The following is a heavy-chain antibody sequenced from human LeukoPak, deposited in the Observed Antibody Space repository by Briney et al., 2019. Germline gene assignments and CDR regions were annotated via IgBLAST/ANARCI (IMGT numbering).Heavy chain of an antibody. V-gene: IGHV3-48*03. CDR3: ANPNSSGFYFSIRFDY. CDR2: ISSSGSTI. CDR1: GFTFSSYE. J-gene: IGHJ4*02. Sequence: PGGSLRLSCAASGFTFSSYEMNWVRQAPGKGLEWVSFISSSGSTIYYADSVKGRFTVSRDNSKNTLYLQMNSLRAEDTAVYYCANPNSSGFYFSIRFDYWGQGTLVTVSS. D-gene: IGHD3-22*01.